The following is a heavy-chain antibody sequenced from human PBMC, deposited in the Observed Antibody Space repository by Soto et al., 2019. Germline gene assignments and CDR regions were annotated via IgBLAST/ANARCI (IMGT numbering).Heavy chain of an antibody. J-gene: IGHJ4*02. V-gene: IGHV3-23*01. D-gene: IGHD6-13*01. CDR2: VSGYGTKT. CDR3: ARARYSSTHDFDY. CDR1: GSTFSDHA. Sequence: PGGSLRLSCAASGSTFSDHAMSWVRQAPGKGLEWVAAVSGYGTKTFYADSVKGRFTISRDNSKNTLLLQMNSLTAEDTAVYYCARARYSSTHDFDYWGQGTLVTVSS.